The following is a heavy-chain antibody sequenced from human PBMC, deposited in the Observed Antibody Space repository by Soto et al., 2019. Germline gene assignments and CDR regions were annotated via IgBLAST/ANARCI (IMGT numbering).Heavy chain of an antibody. J-gene: IGHJ5*02. CDR3: ARDVSSSGSWFDP. V-gene: IGHV3-66*01. Sequence: GGSLRLSCAASGFDVSNTDMSWVRQAPGKGLEWVSVIYSGGYTNYADSVKGRFIVSRDSPKNTLYLQMNSLRAEDTAVYYCARDVSSSGSWFDPWGQGTLVTVSS. CDR2: IYSGGYT. CDR1: GFDVSNTD. D-gene: IGHD6-13*01.